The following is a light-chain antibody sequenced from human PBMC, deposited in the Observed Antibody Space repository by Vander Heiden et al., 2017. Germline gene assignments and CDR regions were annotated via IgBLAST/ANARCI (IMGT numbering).Light chain of an antibody. CDR2: DVS. J-gene: IGLJ3*02. CDR3: SSYSSSSTLV. V-gene: IGLV2-14*03. Sequence: QSVLTQPPSGSGSPGQAITISCTGTSSDVGGYNYVSWYQQHPGKAPKLMIFDVSYRPSGDSIRFSGSKSGNTASLTISGLQAEDEADYYCSSYSSSSTLVFGGGTKVTVL. CDR1: SSDVGGYNY.